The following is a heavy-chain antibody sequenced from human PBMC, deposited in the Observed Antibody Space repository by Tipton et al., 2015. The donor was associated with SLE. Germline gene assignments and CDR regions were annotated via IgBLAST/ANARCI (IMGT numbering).Heavy chain of an antibody. CDR1: GDSVSSNSAA. D-gene: IGHD1-26*01. CDR2: TYYRSKWYN. CDR3: ARSGQRGSHSVRAFDI. J-gene: IGHJ3*02. Sequence: GLVKPSQTLSPTCAISGDSVSSNSAAWNWIRQSPSRGLEWLGRTYYRSKWYNDYAVSVKSRITINPGTSKNQFSLQLNSVTPEDTAVYYCARSGQRGSHSVRAFDIWGQGTMVTVSS. V-gene: IGHV6-1*01.